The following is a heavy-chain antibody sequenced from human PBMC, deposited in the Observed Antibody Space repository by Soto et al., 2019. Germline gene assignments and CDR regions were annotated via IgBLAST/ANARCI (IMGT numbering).Heavy chain of an antibody. CDR1: GGTFSRYS. CDR2: IIPIFGIA. V-gene: IGHV1-69*08. J-gene: IGHJ6*02. Sequence: QVQLVQSGAEVKKPGSSVKVSCKASGGTFSRYSITWVRQAPGHGLEWIGRIIPIFGIASYAQKFQGRVTITADESTSTAYMGLSSLRSDDTAVSYCAREGMDRETGLVPAAIDGMDVWCQGSTVTVSS. D-gene: IGHD2-2*01. CDR3: AREGMDRETGLVPAAIDGMDV.